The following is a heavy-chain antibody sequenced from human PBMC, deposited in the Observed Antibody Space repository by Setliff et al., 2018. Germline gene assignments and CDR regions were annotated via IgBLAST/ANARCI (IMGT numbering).Heavy chain of an antibody. D-gene: IGHD6-13*01. CDR1: GFTFSNNA. CDR2: ISDSGDTK. Sequence: PGGSLRLSCVASGFTFSNNAMNWVRQAPGGGLEWVSGISDSGDTKIYADSVKGRFTISRDNSKNMLSLQMNSLRADDTALYYCARSRYTNRWYEMSAMDVWGKGTTVTVSS. J-gene: IGHJ6*03. CDR3: ARSRYTNRWYEMSAMDV. V-gene: IGHV3-23*01.